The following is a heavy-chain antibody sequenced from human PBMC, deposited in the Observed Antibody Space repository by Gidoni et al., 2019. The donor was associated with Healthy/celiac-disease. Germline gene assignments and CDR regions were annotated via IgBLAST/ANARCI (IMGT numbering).Heavy chain of an antibody. V-gene: IGHV3-21*01. CDR3: ARPFLYNWNSPLDY. CDR1: AFSFSSYS. J-gene: IGHJ4*02. D-gene: IGHD1-7*01. CDR2: ISSSSSYI. Sequence: EVQLVESGAGLFKPGGSLRLSCAASAFSFSSYSLNWARQAPGKGLEWVSSISSSSSYIYYADSVKGRFTISRDNAKNSLYLQMNSLRAEDTAVYYCARPFLYNWNSPLDYWGQGTLVTVSS.